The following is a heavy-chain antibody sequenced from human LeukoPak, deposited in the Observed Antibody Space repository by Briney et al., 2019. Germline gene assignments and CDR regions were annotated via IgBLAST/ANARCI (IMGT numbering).Heavy chain of an antibody. CDR2: SYSDTNT. Sequence: GGSVRRSCTASGFTVSNNYMSWVRQAPGKGLEWVSISYSDTNTNYADSVKGRFTISRDTSQNTLSPQMNSLRAEDTAVYYCVRKNRDFNAAFDIWGQGTVVTVS. V-gene: IGHV3-53*01. D-gene: IGHD1-14*01. CDR1: GFTVSNNY. J-gene: IGHJ3*02. CDR3: VRKNRDFNAAFDI.